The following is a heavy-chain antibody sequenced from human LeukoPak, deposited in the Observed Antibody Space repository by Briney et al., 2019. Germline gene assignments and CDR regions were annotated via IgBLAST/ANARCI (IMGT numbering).Heavy chain of an antibody. CDR2: ISAYNGNT. Sequence: GASVKVFCKASGYTFTNYGITWVRQAPGQGLEWMGWISAYNGNTNYAQKLQGRVTMTTDTSTSTAYMELRSLRSDDTAVYYCAQAGDRRARSLAFEYWGQGTLVTVSS. CDR1: GYTFTNYG. V-gene: IGHV1-18*01. D-gene: IGHD6-6*01. J-gene: IGHJ4*02. CDR3: AQAGDRRARSLAFEY.